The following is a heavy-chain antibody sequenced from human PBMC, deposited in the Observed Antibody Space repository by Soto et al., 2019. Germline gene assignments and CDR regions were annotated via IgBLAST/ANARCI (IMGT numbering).Heavy chain of an antibody. Sequence: ASVKVSCKASGYTFTSYGISWVRQAPGQGLEWMGWISGYNGNTNYAQNLQGRVTMTTDTSTSTACMELRSLRSDDTAVYYCARGLPTVTVLHGMDVWGPGTTVTVSS. CDR2: ISGYNGNT. V-gene: IGHV1-18*01. D-gene: IGHD4-4*01. CDR3: ARGLPTVTVLHGMDV. CDR1: GYTFTSYG. J-gene: IGHJ6*02.